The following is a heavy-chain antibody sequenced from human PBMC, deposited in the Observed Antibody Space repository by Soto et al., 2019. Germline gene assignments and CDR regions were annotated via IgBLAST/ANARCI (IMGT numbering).Heavy chain of an antibody. D-gene: IGHD6-6*01. Sequence: GGSLRLSCAASGFTFSSYGMHWVRQAPGKGLEWVAVIWYDGSNKYYADPVKGRFTIARDNSKNTLYLQMNSLRAEDTAVYYCARGSSGSSSSIFDYWGQGTLVTVSS. CDR1: GFTFSSYG. V-gene: IGHV3-33*01. CDR3: ARGSSGSSSSIFDY. CDR2: IWYDGSNK. J-gene: IGHJ4*02.